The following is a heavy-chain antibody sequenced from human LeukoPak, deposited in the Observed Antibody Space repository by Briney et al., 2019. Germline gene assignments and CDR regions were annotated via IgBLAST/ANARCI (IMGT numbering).Heavy chain of an antibody. V-gene: IGHV1-18*01. D-gene: IGHD3-9*01. CDR2: ISAYNGDT. CDR1: GYTLTTYG. CDR3: ARVPLYYDILTGYYTLRGMDV. Sequence: ASAKVSCKTSGYTLTTYGISWVRQAPGQGHEWMGWISAYNGDTNYAQNLQGRVTLTKDTSTSTAYMELRSLRSDDTAVYYCARVPLYYDILTGYYTLRGMDVWGKGTTVTVFS. J-gene: IGHJ6*04.